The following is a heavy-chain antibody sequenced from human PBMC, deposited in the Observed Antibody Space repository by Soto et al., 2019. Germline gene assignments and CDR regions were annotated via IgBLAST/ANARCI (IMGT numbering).Heavy chain of an antibody. V-gene: IGHV3-15*01. D-gene: IGHD3-10*01. CDR2: IKSKTDGGTT. J-gene: IGHJ4*02. Sequence: EVQLVESGGGLVKPGGSLRLSCAASGFTFSNAWMSWVRQAPGKGLEWVGRIKSKTDGGTTDYAAPVKGRFTISRDDSKNTLYLQMNSLKTEDTAVYYCTTDRAHDITMVRGAYDYWGQGTLVTVSS. CDR3: TTDRAHDITMVRGAYDY. CDR1: GFTFSNAW.